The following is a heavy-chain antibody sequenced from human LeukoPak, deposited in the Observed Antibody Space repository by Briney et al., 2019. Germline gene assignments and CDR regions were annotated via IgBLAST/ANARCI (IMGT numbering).Heavy chain of an antibody. J-gene: IGHJ4*02. CDR3: ANSQLRYCSSTSCSDY. CDR2: GSGGST. Sequence: GSGGSTYYADSVKGRFTISRDNSKNTLYLQMNSLRAEDTAVYYCANSQLRYCSSTSCSDYWGQGTLVTVSS. D-gene: IGHD2-2*01. V-gene: IGHV3-23*01.